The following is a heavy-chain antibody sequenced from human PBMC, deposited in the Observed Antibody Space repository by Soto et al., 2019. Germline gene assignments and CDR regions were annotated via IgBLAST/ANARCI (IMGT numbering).Heavy chain of an antibody. CDR1: GFTFSSYA. CDR2: ISGSGGNT. V-gene: IGHV3-23*01. Sequence: EVQLLESGGGLVQPGESLSRSCAASGFTFSSYAMSWVRQAPGKGLEWVSTISGSGGNTYYADSVKGRFTIARENSKNTLYLQMNILRADDTAVYYCARYLSSSSSYYFYGMDVWGQGTTVTVSS. D-gene: IGHD6-6*01. CDR3: ARYLSSSSSYYFYGMDV. J-gene: IGHJ6*01.